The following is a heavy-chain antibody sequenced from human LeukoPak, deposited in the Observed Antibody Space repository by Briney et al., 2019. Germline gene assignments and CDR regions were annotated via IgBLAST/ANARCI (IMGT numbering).Heavy chain of an antibody. V-gene: IGHV3-23*01. CDR1: GFNFGTYA. Sequence: GGSLRLSCAASGFNFGTYAMTWVRQAPGKGLEWVSSIGSSGSSTYYADSVKGRFTISRDNSKNLLYLQMNSLRAEDTAVYYCASLLRDYWGQGTLVSVSS. CDR3: ASLLRDY. CDR2: IGSSGSST. J-gene: IGHJ4*02.